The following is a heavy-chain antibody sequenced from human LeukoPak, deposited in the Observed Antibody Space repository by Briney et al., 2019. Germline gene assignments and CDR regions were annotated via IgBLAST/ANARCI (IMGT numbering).Heavy chain of an antibody. CDR1: GFSLSTSGMC. CDR2: IDWDDDK. D-gene: IGHD5-18*01. CDR3: ARMITLSNGRYSSKTLDY. Sequence: SGAALVKPTQTLTLTCTFSGFSLSTSGMCVSWIRQPPGKALEWLARIDWDDDKYYSTSLKTRLTISKDTSQNQVVLTMTNMDPVDTATYYCARMITLSNGRYSSKTLDYWGQGTLVTVSS. J-gene: IGHJ4*02. V-gene: IGHV2-70*11.